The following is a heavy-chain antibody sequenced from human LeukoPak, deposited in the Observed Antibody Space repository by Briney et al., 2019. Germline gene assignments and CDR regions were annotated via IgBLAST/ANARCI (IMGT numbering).Heavy chain of an antibody. CDR2: IYPADSDT. D-gene: IGHD3-3*01. CDR1: GYRFTSYW. Sequence: GESLKISCKNSGYRFTSYWTGWVRQMPAKGLEWMGIIYPADSDTRYSPSFQGQVTISADKSISTTYLQWSSLKASDTAMYYCARLFRGSEHYLDYWGQGTLVTVSS. V-gene: IGHV5-51*01. J-gene: IGHJ4*02. CDR3: ARLFRGSEHYLDY.